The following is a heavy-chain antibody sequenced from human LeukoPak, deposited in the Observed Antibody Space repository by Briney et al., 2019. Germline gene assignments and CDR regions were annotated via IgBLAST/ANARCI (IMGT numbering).Heavy chain of an antibody. CDR2: ITTGRGET. V-gene: IGHV1-3*03. CDR1: GYTFTDYA. J-gene: IGHJ4*02. CDR3: ARGGKQWRGGNYFDS. D-gene: IGHD6-19*01. Sequence: ASVTVSCKASGYTFTDYALHWVRQAPGQSLEWMGWITTGRGETRYSQEFQRRITFTRDTSARTVYMDLSDLRSEDTAVYYCARGGKQWRGGNYFDSWGQGTLVAVSS.